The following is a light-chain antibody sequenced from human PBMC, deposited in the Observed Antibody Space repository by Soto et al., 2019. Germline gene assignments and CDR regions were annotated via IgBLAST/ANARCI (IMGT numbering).Light chain of an antibody. V-gene: IGKV1-33*01. CDR1: QDLSNY. CDR3: QQYDNLPLT. CDR2: DAS. Sequence: DLQMTQSPSSLSASVGDRVTITCQASQDLSNYLNWYQQKPGKAPKLLIYDASNLETGVPSRFSGSGSGTDFTFTTSSLQAEDIATYYCQQYDNLPLTFGGGTKVEIK. J-gene: IGKJ4*01.